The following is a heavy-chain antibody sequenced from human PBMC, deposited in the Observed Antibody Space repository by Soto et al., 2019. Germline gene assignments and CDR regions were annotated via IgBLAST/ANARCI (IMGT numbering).Heavy chain of an antibody. V-gene: IGHV4-59*08. J-gene: IGHJ6*03. CDR3: ASSDILTGYFPADYYYYMDV. D-gene: IGHD3-9*01. Sequence: SETLSLTCTVSGDSISRYYWSCIRQPPGKGLEWIGYIYYSGSTNYNPSLKSRVTISVDTSKNQFSLKLSSVTAADTAVYYCASSDILTGYFPADYYYYMDVWGKGTTVTVSS. CDR2: IYYSGST. CDR1: GDSISRYY.